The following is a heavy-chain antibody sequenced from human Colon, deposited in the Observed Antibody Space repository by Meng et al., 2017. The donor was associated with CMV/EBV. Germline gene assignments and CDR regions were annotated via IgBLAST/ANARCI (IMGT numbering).Heavy chain of an antibody. CDR1: EFSFRSYG. CDR2: ISSDGSNK. J-gene: IGHJ4*02. D-gene: IGHD6-19*01. Sequence: SEFSFRSYGMHWVRQAPGKGLEWVAIISSDGSNKNHADSVKGRFTISRDNSKNTLYLQMNSLRAEDAAVYYCAKGDQPIAVAGYFDYWGQGTLVTVSS. V-gene: IGHV3-30*18. CDR3: AKGDQPIAVAGYFDY.